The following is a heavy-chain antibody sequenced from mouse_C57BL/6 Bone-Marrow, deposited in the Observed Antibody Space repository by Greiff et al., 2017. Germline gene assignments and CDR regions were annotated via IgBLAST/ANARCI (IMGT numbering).Heavy chain of an antibody. Sequence: QVQLQQPGAELVKPGASVKMSCKASGYTFTSYWITWVKQRPGQGLEWIGEIYPRSGNTYYNEKFKGKATLTADKSSSTAYMELRSLTSEDSAVYFCARQGAMDYWGQGTSVTVSS. V-gene: IGHV1-55*01. CDR3: ARQGAMDY. CDR2: IYPRSGNT. J-gene: IGHJ4*01. CDR1: GYTFTSYW.